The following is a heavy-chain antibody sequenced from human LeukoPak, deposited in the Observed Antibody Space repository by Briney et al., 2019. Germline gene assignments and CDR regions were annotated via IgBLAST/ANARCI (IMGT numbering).Heavy chain of an antibody. Sequence: TSETLSLTCTVSGGSVSSGSYYWSWIRQPPGKGLEWIGYIYYSGSTNYNPSPKSRVTISVDTSKNQFSPKLSSVTAADTAVYYCAEGVYDYWGQGTLVTVSS. CDR1: GGSVSSGSYY. CDR2: IYYSGST. V-gene: IGHV4-61*01. J-gene: IGHJ4*02. CDR3: AEGVYDY.